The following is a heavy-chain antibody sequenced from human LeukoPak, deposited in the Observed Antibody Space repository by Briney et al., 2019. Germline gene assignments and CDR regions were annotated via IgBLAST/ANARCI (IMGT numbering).Heavy chain of an antibody. CDR3: ARGHYDFWSGHLAIDY. J-gene: IGHJ4*02. V-gene: IGHV1-18*01. CDR2: ISAYNGNT. CDR1: GYTFTSYG. Sequence: GASVKVSCKASGYTFTSYGISWVRQAPGQGLEWMGWISAYNGNTNYAQKLQGRVTVTTATSTSTAYMELRSLRSDDTAVYYCARGHYDFWSGHLAIDYWGQGTLVTVSS. D-gene: IGHD3-3*01.